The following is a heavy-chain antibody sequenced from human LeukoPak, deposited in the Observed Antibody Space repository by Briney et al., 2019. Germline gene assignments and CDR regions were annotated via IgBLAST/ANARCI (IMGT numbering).Heavy chain of an antibody. CDR2: ISYDGSNK. V-gene: IGHV3-30-3*01. Sequence: GRSLRLSCAASGFTFSSYAMHWVHQAPGKGLEWVAVISYDGSNKYYADSVKGRFTISRDNSKNTLYLQMNSLRAEDTAVYYCAREASSGWSTLYYFDYWGQGTLVTVSS. CDR3: AREASSGWSTLYYFDY. D-gene: IGHD6-19*01. J-gene: IGHJ4*02. CDR1: GFTFSSYA.